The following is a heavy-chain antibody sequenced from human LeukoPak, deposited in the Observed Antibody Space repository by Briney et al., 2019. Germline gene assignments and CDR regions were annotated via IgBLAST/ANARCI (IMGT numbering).Heavy chain of an antibody. V-gene: IGHV3-30*03. CDR3: AREEEAYCGASSCYTLSGMDV. J-gene: IGHJ6*02. D-gene: IGHD2-2*02. CDR1: GFSFNNYG. CDR2: ISYDGGSK. Sequence: GGSLRLSCAASGFSFNNYGKHWVRQAPGKGPEWVAFISYDGGSKYYADSVRGRFTISRDDSKSTLSLQMNSLTSDDTAMYYCAREEEAYCGASSCYTLSGMDVWGQGTTVAVSS.